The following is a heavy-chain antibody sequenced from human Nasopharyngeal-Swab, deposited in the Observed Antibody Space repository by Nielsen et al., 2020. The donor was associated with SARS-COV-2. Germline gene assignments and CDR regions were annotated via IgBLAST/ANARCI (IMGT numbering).Heavy chain of an antibody. CDR3: ARLSGTHY. V-gene: IGHV3-48*04. CDR1: GFTFSSYS. CDR2: ISSSSSTI. Sequence: GGFLRLSCAASGFTFSSYSMNWVRQAPGKGLEWVSYISSSSSTIYYADSVKGRFTISRDNAKNSLYLQMNSLRAEDTAVYYCARLSGTHYWGQGTLVTVSS. J-gene: IGHJ4*02. D-gene: IGHD1-1*01.